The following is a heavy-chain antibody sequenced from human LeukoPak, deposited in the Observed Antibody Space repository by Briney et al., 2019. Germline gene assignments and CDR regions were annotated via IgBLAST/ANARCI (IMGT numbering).Heavy chain of an antibody. D-gene: IGHD3-3*01. Sequence: PSETLSLICAVSGYSISSGYYWGWIRQPPGKGLEWIGSIYHSGSTYYNPSLKSRVTISVDTSKNQFSLKLSSVTAADTAVYYCARQSSLYDFWSGYYLSEAFDIWGQGTMVTVSS. J-gene: IGHJ3*02. CDR3: ARQSSLYDFWSGYYLSEAFDI. V-gene: IGHV4-38-2*01. CDR2: IYHSGST. CDR1: GYSISSGYY.